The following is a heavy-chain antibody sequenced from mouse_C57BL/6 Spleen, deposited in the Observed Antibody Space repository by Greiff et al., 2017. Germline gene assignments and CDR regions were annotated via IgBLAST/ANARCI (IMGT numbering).Heavy chain of an antibody. CDR1: GFSLTSYG. Sequence: QVQLQQSGPGLVQPSQSLSITCTVSGFSLTSYGVHWVRQSPGKGLEWLGVIWSGGSTDYNAAFISRLSISKDNSKIQVFFKMNSLQADDTAIYYCARNNKYGSSYGYAMDYWGQGTSVTVSS. D-gene: IGHD1-1*01. CDR2: IWSGGST. V-gene: IGHV2-2*01. J-gene: IGHJ4*01. CDR3: ARNNKYGSSYGYAMDY.